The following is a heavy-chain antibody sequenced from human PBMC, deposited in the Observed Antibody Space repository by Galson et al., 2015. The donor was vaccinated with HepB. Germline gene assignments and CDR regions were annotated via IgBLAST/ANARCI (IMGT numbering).Heavy chain of an antibody. D-gene: IGHD3-3*01. CDR3: ARDLGHYDFWSGHYDYYYMDV. CDR1: GFTFSSYT. V-gene: IGHV3-21*01. CDR2: ISSSSSYI. Sequence: SLRLSCAASGFTFSSYTMNWVRPAPGKGLAWVSSISSSSSYIYYAYSVKGRFTISRDSAKNSLYLQMNSLRAEDTAVYYCARDLGHYDFWSGHYDYYYMDVWGKGTTVTVSS. J-gene: IGHJ6*03.